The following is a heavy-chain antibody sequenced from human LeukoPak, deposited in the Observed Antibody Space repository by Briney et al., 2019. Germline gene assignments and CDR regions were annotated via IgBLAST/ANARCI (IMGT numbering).Heavy chain of an antibody. D-gene: IGHD2-2*01. CDR1: GYTFTSYY. V-gene: IGHV1-46*01. Sequence: ASVKVSCKASGYTFTSYYMHWVRQAPGQGLEWMGIINPSGGSTSYAQKFQGRVTMTRDTSTSTVYMELSSLRSEDTAVYYCARLGYQLFSGGAFDIWGQGTMVTVSS. CDR3: ARLGYQLFSGGAFDI. J-gene: IGHJ3*02. CDR2: INPSGGST.